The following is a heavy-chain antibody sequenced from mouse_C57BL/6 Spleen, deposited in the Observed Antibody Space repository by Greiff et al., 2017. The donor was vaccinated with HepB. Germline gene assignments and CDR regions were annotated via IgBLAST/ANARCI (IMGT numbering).Heavy chain of an antibody. CDR1: GKAFSSYW. CDR3: ARYPLLLYWYFDV. CDR2: IYPGDGDT. D-gene: IGHD1-1*01. V-gene: IGHV1-80*01. Sequence: LQQSGAERGKHGDSVKISCKDSGKAFSSYWMNWVKQRPGKGREWSGQIYPGDGDTNYNGKFKGKATLTADKSSSTAYMQLSSLTSEDSAVYFCARYPLLLYWYFDVWGTGTTVTVSS. J-gene: IGHJ1*03.